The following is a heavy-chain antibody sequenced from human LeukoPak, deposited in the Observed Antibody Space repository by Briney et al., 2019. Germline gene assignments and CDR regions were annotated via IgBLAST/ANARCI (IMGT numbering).Heavy chain of an antibody. V-gene: IGHV2-5*02. CDR3: AHTYCSSTSCYGNWFDP. Sequence: SGPTLVNLTQTHTLTCTFSGFSLSTSGVGGGWIRQPPGKALEWLALIYWDDDKRYSPSLKSRLTITKDTSKNQVVLTMTNMDPVDTATYYCAHTYCSSTSCYGNWFDPWGQGTLVTVSS. CDR1: GFSLSTSGVG. J-gene: IGHJ5*02. CDR2: IYWDDDK. D-gene: IGHD2-2*01.